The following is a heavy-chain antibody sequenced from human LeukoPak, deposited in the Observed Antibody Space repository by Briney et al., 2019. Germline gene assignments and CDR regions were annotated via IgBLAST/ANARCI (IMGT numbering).Heavy chain of an antibody. CDR3: ARDNLEYSSSSGWGY. Sequence: ASETLSLTCTVSGGSISSYYWSWIRQPPGKGLEWIGYIYYSGSTNYNPSLKSRVTISVDTSKNQFSLKLSSVTAADTAVYYCARDNLEYSSSSGWGYWGQGILVTVSS. D-gene: IGHD6-6*01. J-gene: IGHJ4*02. CDR1: GGSISSYY. CDR2: IYYSGST. V-gene: IGHV4-59*12.